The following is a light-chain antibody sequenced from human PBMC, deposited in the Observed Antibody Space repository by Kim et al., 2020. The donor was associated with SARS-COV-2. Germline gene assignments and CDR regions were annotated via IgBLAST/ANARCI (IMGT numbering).Light chain of an antibody. J-gene: IGLJ3*02. CDR2: TYT. Sequence: QSVLTPPPSVSGAPGQRLTVSCTGSSSNIGAGYDVHWYQQLPGTAPKLLIYTYTKRASGVPDRFSGSKSGISASLVISGLQAEDESDYYCQSYDTSLSAWVFGGGTKVTVL. CDR3: QSYDTSLSAWV. V-gene: IGLV1-40*01. CDR1: SSNIGAGYD.